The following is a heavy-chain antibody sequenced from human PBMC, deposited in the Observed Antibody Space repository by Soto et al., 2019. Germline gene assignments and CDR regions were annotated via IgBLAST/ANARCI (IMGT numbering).Heavy chain of an antibody. CDR3: ERELRWSYDY. CDR2: ISYDGSNK. J-gene: IGHJ4*02. D-gene: IGHD4-17*01. Sequence: QVQLVESGGGVVQPGRSLRLSCAASGFTFSSYAMHWVRQAPGKGLEWVAVISYDGSNKYYADSVKGRFTISRDNSKNSLYLQMNSLRAEDTAVYYCERELRWSYDYWGQGTLVTVSS. V-gene: IGHV3-30-3*01. CDR1: GFTFSSYA.